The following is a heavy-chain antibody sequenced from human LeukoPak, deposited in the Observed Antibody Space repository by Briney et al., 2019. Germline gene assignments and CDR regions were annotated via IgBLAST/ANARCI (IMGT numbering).Heavy chain of an antibody. CDR1: GFTFRTYG. D-gene: IGHD2-21*02. CDR2: TWYDGSKK. J-gene: IGHJ6*02. CDR3: ARGGVTAVYTMDV. V-gene: IGHV3-33*01. Sequence: GTSLRLSCAASGFTFRTYGMHWVRQAPGKGLEWVALTWYDGSKKYYVDSVKGRFTISRDNSNNTLYLQMSSLRAEDTAVYYCARGGVTAVYTMDVWGQGTTVTVSS.